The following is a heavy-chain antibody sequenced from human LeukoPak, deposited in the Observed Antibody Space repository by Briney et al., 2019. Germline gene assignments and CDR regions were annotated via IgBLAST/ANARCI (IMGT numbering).Heavy chain of an antibody. CDR1: GTSFSSYY. J-gene: IGHJ4*02. CDR2: VYHSGYT. CDR3: ARMTTGHDF. D-gene: IGHD4-17*01. V-gene: IGHV4-34*01. Sequence: SETLSLTCAVSGTSFSSYYWSWIRQPPGKGLEWIGEVYHSGYTNDNPSLKSRVTISVDTSKNQFSLRLRSVTAADTAVYFCARMTTGHDFWGQGTLVTVSS.